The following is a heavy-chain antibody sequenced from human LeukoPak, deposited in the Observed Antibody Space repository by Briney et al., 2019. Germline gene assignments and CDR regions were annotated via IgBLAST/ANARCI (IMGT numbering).Heavy chain of an antibody. CDR2: IYDGGST. D-gene: IGHD3-10*01. CDR1: GGSVNSYY. Sequence: SETLSLTCTVSGGSVNSYYLSWIRQPAGKTLEWIGRIYDGGSTNYNPSLKSRVTMSVDTSKNQISLKLKPVTAADTAVYYCARDSGTSGEVKFDPWGQGALVTVSS. V-gene: IGHV4-4*07. J-gene: IGHJ5*02. CDR3: ARDSGTSGEVKFDP.